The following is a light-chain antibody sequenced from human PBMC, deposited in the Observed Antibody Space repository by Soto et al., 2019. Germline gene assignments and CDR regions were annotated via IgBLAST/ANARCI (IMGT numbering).Light chain of an antibody. CDR2: AAS. J-gene: IGKJ5*01. Sequence: DLQMTQSPSSLYASVGDIVTITCRASQSISSYLNWYQQKPGKAPKLLIYAASSLQSGVPSRFSGSGSGTDFTLTISSLQPEDFATYYCQQSYSTITFGQGTRLEIK. CDR1: QSISSY. V-gene: IGKV1-39*01. CDR3: QQSYSTIT.